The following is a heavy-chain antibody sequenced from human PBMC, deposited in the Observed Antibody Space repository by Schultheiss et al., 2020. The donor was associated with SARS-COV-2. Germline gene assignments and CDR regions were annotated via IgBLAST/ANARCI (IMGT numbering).Heavy chain of an antibody. Sequence: SVKVSCRASGGTFDTHVITWVRQAPGQGLEWMGGIIPIFGTTTYAQKFKGRVTVTADESTSTAYMELSSLRSEDTAVYYCAREMYSSGWRPTSYYYGMDVWGQGTTVTVSS. CDR1: GGTFDTHV. D-gene: IGHD6-19*01. CDR3: AREMYSSGWRPTSYYYGMDV. V-gene: IGHV1-69*13. J-gene: IGHJ6*02. CDR2: IIPIFGTT.